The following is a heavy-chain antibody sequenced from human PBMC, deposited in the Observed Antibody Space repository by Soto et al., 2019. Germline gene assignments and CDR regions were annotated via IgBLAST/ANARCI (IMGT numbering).Heavy chain of an antibody. V-gene: IGHV4-31*03. D-gene: IGHD2-2*01. Sequence: PLDPQSLTGTVPGVSIRNRWAYWRRIRQHPGKGLEWIGYIYYSGSTYYNPSLKSRVTISVDTSKNQFSLKLSSVTAADTAVYYCARVVPAARRIDYWGQGILVKVSS. J-gene: IGHJ4*02. CDR3: ARVVPAARRIDY. CDR2: IYYSGST. CDR1: GVSIRNRWAY.